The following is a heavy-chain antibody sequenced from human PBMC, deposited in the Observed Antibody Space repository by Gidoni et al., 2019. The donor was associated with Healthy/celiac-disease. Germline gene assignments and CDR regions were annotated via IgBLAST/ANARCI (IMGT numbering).Heavy chain of an antibody. J-gene: IGHJ4*02. V-gene: IGHV1-69*01. CDR2: IIPIFGTA. CDR1: GGTFSSYA. Sequence: QVQLVQSGAEVKKPGSSVKVSCKASGGTFSSYAISWVRQAPGQGLEWMGGIIPIFGTANYAQKFQGRVTITADESTSTAYMELSSLRSEDTAVYYCARGRPSTVDTAMVLFSLEYWGQGTLVTVSS. CDR3: ARGRPSTVDTAMVLFSLEY. D-gene: IGHD5-18*01.